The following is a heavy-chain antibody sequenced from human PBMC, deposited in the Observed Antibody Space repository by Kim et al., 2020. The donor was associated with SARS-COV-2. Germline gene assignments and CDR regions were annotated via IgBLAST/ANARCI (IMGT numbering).Heavy chain of an antibody. J-gene: IGHJ2*01. CDR2: ISDYSSTK. D-gene: IGHD2-15*01. CDR1: GFTFNRHS. V-gene: IGHV3-48*02. Sequence: GGSLRLSCAASGFTFNRHSMNWVRRAPGNGLEWVSSISDYSSTKYYADSVKGRFTISRDDGNDSVYLHMSSLRDEDTAVYYCARVSRVADSDWYCDLWG. CDR3: ARVSRVADSDWYCDL.